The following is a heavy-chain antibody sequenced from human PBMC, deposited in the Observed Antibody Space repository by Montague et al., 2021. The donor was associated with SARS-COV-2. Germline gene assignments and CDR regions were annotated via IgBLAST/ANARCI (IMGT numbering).Heavy chain of an antibody. V-gene: IGHV4-4*02. CDR1: GGSISSSNW. Sequence: SETLSLTCAVSGGSISSSNWWSWVRQPPGKGLEWIREIYHSGSTNYNPSLKSRVTISVDKSKNQFSLKLSSVTAADTAVYYCASVIWFGELFSPEYGMGVWGQGTTVTVSS. CDR3: ASVIWFGELFSPEYGMGV. D-gene: IGHD3-10*01. CDR2: IYHSGST. J-gene: IGHJ6*02.